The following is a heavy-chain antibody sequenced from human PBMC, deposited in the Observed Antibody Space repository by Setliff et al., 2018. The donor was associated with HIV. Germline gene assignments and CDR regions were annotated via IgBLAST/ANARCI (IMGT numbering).Heavy chain of an antibody. CDR1: GYTFTDYY. D-gene: IGHD3-3*01. CDR2: ISASKGNT. V-gene: IGHV1-18*04. J-gene: IGHJ2*01. Sequence: ASVKVSCKASGYTFTDYYVHWVRQAPGQGLEWMGRISASKGNTKYTQDFQGRVTMTTDTSTSTAYMELRSLRSDDTAVYYCARDQDEWLPQYWYFDLWGRGTLVTVSS. CDR3: ARDQDEWLPQYWYFDL.